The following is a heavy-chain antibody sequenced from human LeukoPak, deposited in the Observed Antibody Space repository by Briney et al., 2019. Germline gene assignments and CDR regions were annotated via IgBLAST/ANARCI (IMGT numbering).Heavy chain of an antibody. CDR2: IRYDGSNK. D-gene: IGHD1-1*01. CDR1: GFTFSSYG. J-gene: IGHJ3*02. V-gene: IGHV3-30*02. Sequence: GGSLRLSCAASGFTFSSYGMHWVRQAPGKGLEWVAFIRYDGSNKYYADSVKGRFTISRDNSKNTLYLQMNSLRAEDTAVYYCAKGKVQATSDAFDIWGQGTMVTVSS. CDR3: AKGKVQATSDAFDI.